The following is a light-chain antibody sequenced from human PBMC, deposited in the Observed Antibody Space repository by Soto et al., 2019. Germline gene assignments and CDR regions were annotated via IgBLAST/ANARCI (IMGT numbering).Light chain of an antibody. V-gene: IGLV1-40*01. CDR3: QSYDSSLSGCV. CDR2: SNI. Sequence: QLVLTQPPSVSGAPGQRVTISCTGSSSNIGAGYDVHWYQQLPGTAPKLLIYSNINRPSGVPDRFSGSKSGTSVSLAITGLQAEDEADYYCQSYDSSLSGCVFGGGTQLTVL. CDR1: SSNIGAGYD. J-gene: IGLJ3*02.